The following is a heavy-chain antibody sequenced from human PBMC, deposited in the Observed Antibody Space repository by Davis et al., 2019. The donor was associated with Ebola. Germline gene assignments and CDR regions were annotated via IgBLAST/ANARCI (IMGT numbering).Heavy chain of an antibody. Sequence: SVKVSCKASGGTFSSYAISWVRQAPGQGLEWMGRIIPILGIANYAQKFQGRVTITADKSTSTAYMELSSLRSEETAVYYCAGGAYCGGDCYSDYWGQGTLVTVSS. CDR3: AGGAYCGGDCYSDY. J-gene: IGHJ4*02. CDR1: GGTFSSYA. V-gene: IGHV1-69*04. D-gene: IGHD2-21*02. CDR2: IIPILGIA.